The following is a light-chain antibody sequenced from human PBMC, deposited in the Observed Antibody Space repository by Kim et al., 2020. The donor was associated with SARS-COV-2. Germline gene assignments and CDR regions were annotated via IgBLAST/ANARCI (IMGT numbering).Light chain of an antibody. V-gene: IGKV1-27*01. CDR2: AAS. CDR1: QDISNY. Sequence: ASVGDRVTSTCRASQDISNYLAWYQQKPGKVPKRLIYAASSLQSGVPSRFGGSGSGTDFTLTITSLQPEDVATYYCQKYDSVPWTFGPGTKVDIK. J-gene: IGKJ1*01. CDR3: QKYDSVPWT.